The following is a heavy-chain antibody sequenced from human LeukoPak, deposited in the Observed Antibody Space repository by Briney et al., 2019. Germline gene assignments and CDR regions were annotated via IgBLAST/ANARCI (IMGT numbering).Heavy chain of an antibody. V-gene: IGHV1-46*01. CDR3: ARGLYGWLRFAGYYYYYGMDV. D-gene: IGHD5-12*01. J-gene: IGHJ6*02. CDR1: GYTFTSYY. Sequence: GASVKVSCKASGYTFTSYYMHWVRQAPGQGLEWMGIINPSGGSTSYAQKFQGRVTMTRDTSTSTVYMELSSLRSEDTAVYYCARGLYGWLRFAGYYYYYGMDVWGQGTTVTVSS. CDR2: INPSGGST.